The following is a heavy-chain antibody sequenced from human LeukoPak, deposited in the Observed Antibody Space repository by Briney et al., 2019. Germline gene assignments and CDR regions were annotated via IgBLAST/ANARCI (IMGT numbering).Heavy chain of an antibody. Sequence: PGGSLRLSCAASGFIFSTYGMHWVRQAPGKGLEWVAFIRYDGSNKYYTDSVKGRFTISRDNSKNTLYLQMNSLRAEDTAVYYCAKEYERGLEWLKGFDYWGQGTLVTVSS. CDR3: AKEYERGLEWLKGFDY. CDR2: IRYDGSNK. J-gene: IGHJ4*02. V-gene: IGHV3-30*02. D-gene: IGHD3-3*01. CDR1: GFIFSTYG.